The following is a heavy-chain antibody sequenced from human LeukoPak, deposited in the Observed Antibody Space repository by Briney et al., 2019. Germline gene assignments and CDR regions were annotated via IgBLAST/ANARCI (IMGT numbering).Heavy chain of an antibody. D-gene: IGHD6-19*01. Sequence: SDPLSLICTVSVGSISSCSYYWRWSSQPPGKGLDRIGSSYYSGSTYCNPSLKSRVPISVYKAKDQFALELRSATAADTAVYYCARPIAVARTNPGQGFDPWGQGTLVTVSS. CDR2: SYYSGST. CDR1: VGSISSCSYY. V-gene: IGHV4-39*01. J-gene: IGHJ5*02. CDR3: ARPIAVARTNPGQGFDP.